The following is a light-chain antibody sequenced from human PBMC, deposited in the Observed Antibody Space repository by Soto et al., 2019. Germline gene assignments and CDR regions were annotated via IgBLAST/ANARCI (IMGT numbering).Light chain of an antibody. V-gene: IGKV3-11*01. J-gene: IGKJ4*01. CDR1: QSVSSY. Sequence: EIVLTQSPGTLSLSPGERATLSCRASQSVSSYLAWYQQKPGQAPRLLIYDASSRASGIPARFSGSGSGTDFTLTISSLEPEDVAVYYCQQRSDWPLLTFGGGTKVEIK. CDR3: QQRSDWPLLT. CDR2: DAS.